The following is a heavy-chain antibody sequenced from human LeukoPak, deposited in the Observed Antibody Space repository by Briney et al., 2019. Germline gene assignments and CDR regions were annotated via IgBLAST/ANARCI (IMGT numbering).Heavy chain of an antibody. CDR2: IKQEGSEK. Sequence: GGSLRLSCAASGFTFSSYWMSWVRQATGKGVEWVANIKQEGSEKYYVDYVKGRFTISRDNAKNSLYLQMNSLRAEDTALYYCAKGYYYDSSGCVDYWGQGTLVTVSS. V-gene: IGHV3-7*03. D-gene: IGHD3-22*01. CDR1: GFTFSSYW. CDR3: AKGYYYDSSGCVDY. J-gene: IGHJ4*02.